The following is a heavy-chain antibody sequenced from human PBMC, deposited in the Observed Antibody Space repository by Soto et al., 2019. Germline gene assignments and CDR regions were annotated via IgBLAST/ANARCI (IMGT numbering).Heavy chain of an antibody. CDR2: IWYHGNSK. CDR1: GFTFSSYG. CDR3: ARYNTGHSDY. J-gene: IGHJ4*02. D-gene: IGHD1-20*01. Sequence: QGQLVESGGGVVQPGRSLRLSCAASGFTFSSYGMHWVRQAPGKGLEWVAVIWYHGNSKYYADSVKGRFTISRDNSKNTLYLQMNNLRAEDTAVYYCARYNTGHSDYWGQGTLVTVSS. V-gene: IGHV3-33*01.